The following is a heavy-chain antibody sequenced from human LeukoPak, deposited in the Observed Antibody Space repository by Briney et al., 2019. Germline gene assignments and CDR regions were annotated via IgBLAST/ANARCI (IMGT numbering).Heavy chain of an antibody. CDR1: SGSINSSGYY. Sequence: SETLSLTCTVSSGSINSSGYYWGWIRQPPGKGLEWIASIYYSGSTYYNPSLKSRVTISVDTSKNQLSLKLSSLTAADTAVYYCARHEYSGSYYGLSWFDPWGQGTLVTVSS. D-gene: IGHD1-26*01. J-gene: IGHJ5*02. V-gene: IGHV4-39*01. CDR2: IYYSGST. CDR3: ARHEYSGSYYGLSWFDP.